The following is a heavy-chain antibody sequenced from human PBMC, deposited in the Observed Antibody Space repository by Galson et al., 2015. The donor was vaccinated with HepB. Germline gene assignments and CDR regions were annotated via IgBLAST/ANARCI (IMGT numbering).Heavy chain of an antibody. CDR1: GYTFTSYG. D-gene: IGHD3-22*01. CDR3: ARDEGRYYYDDGFDI. CDR2: ISAYNSNT. J-gene: IGHJ3*02. V-gene: IGHV1-18*01. Sequence: SVKVSCKASGYTFTSYGISWVRQAPGQGLEWMGWISAYNSNTNYAQKLQGRVTMTTDTSTSTAYMELRSLRSDDTAVYYCARDEGRYYYDDGFDIWGQGTMVTVSS.